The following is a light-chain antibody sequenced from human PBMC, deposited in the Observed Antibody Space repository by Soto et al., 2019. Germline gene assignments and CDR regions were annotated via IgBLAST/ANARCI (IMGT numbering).Light chain of an antibody. J-gene: IGKJ2*02. Sequence: EIVLTQSPGTLSLSPGERATLSCRASQSVYSSYLAWYQQKPGQAPRLLIYDASSRATGIPDRFSGSGSGTDFTLTISRLEPEDFAVYYCQQYGNLWTSGQGTKLEI. CDR2: DAS. V-gene: IGKV3-20*01. CDR3: QQYGNLWT. CDR1: QSVYSSY.